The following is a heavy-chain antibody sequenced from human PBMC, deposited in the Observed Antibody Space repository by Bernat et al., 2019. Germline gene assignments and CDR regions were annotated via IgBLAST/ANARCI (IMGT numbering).Heavy chain of an antibody. CDR3: ARSPTYDFWSRSRPQGYYYYMDV. CDR1: GFTFSSYA. Sequence: QVQLVESGGGVVQPGRSLRLSCAASGFTFSSYAMHWVRQAPGKGLEWVAVISYDGSNKYYADSVKGRFTISRDNSKNTLYLQMNSLRAEDTAVYYCARSPTYDFWSRSRPQGYYYYMDVWGKGTTVTVSS. J-gene: IGHJ6*03. CDR2: ISYDGSNK. V-gene: IGHV3-30*01. D-gene: IGHD3-3*01.